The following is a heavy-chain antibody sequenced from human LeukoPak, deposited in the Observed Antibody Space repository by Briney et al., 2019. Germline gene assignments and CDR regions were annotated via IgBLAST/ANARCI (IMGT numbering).Heavy chain of an antibody. J-gene: IGHJ4*02. CDR2: IYYSGST. V-gene: IGHV4-39*01. CDR3: ARHRSRYCSSTSCYADYSVDY. D-gene: IGHD2-2*01. Sequence: PSETLSLTCTVSGGSISSSSYYWGWIRQPPGKGLEWIGSIYYSGSTYYNPSLKSRVTISVDTSKNQFSLKLNSVTAADTAVYYCARHRSRYCSSTSCYADYSVDYWGQGTLVTVSS. CDR1: GGSISSSSYY.